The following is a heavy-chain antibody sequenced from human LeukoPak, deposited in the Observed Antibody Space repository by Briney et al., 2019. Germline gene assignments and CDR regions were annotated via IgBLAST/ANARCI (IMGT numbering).Heavy chain of an antibody. CDR2: INPNSGGT. CDR1: GYTFTGYY. V-gene: IGHV1-2*02. J-gene: IGHJ4*02. Sequence: ASVKVSCKASGYTFTGYYMHWVRQAPGQGLEWMGWINPNSGGTNYAQKFQGRVTMTRDTSISTAYMEPSRLRSDDTAVYYCARVGSYYVDVIDYWGQGTLVTVSS. CDR3: ARVGSYYVDVIDY. D-gene: IGHD1-26*01.